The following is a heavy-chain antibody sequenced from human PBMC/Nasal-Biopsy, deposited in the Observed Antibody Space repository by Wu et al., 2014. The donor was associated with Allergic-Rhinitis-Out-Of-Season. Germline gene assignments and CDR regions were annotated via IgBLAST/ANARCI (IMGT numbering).Heavy chain of an antibody. D-gene: IGHD3-9*01. V-gene: IGHV4-4*02. J-gene: IGHJ4*02. CDR2: IFPGRRT. Sequence: LSLTCAVSGDSISSDLWWSWVRQPQRGLEWIGEIFPGRRTRTNYNPSLTSRVTISVDTSKSQFSLKLSSVTAADTAVYYCAKQRYFDWLSDYWGQGTLVTVSS. CDR1: GDSISSDLW. CDR3: AKQRYFDWLSDY.